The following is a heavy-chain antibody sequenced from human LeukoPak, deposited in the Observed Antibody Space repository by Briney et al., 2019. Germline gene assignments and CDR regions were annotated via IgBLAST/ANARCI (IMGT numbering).Heavy chain of an antibody. CDR1: GFTLSTYW. Sequence: GGSLRLSCAASGFTLSTYWMSWVRQAPGKGREGVANIKQDGSEKYYVDSVKGRFTISRHNAKNSLYLQMNSLRADDTAVYYCAAKLGASYWGQGTLVTVSS. D-gene: IGHD7-27*01. V-gene: IGHV3-7*01. CDR3: AAKLGASY. CDR2: IKQDGSEK. J-gene: IGHJ4*02.